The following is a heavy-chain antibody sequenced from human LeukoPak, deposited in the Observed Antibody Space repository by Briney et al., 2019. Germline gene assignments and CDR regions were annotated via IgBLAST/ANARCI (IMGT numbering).Heavy chain of an antibody. CDR3: ARDYGELQGIDY. Sequence: GSVKVSCKASGYTFTSYCISRVRQAPGQGLGGRGWSSDYNGNTNYAQKLQGRVTMTTDTSTSTAYMELRSLRPDDTAVYYCARDYGELQGIDYWGQGTLVTVSS. D-gene: IGHD1-26*01. CDR2: SSDYNGNT. J-gene: IGHJ4*02. CDR1: GYTFTSYC. V-gene: IGHV1-18*01.